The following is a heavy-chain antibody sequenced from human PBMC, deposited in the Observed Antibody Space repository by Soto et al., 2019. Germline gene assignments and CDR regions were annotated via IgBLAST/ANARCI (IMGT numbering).Heavy chain of an antibody. CDR3: AKDHALAAAEYYFDS. J-gene: IGHJ4*02. V-gene: IGHV3-30*04. Sequence: QVQLVESGGGVVQPGRSLRLSCAASGFTFSRHAMHWVRQAPGKGLEWVAVISTDGRDKYHADSVKGRFTISRDTSKNKFYTHMNSVMAGNTAVYTCAKDHALAAAEYYFDSWGMGTL. CDR2: ISTDGRDK. CDR1: GFTFSRHA. D-gene: IGHD6-13*01.